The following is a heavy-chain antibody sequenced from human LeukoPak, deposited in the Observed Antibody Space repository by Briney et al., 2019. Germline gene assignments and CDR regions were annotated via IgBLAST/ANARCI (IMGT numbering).Heavy chain of an antibody. Sequence: QPGGSLRLSCAASGFTFSSYAMHWVRQAPGKGLEWVAVISYDGSNKYYADSVKGRFTISRDNSKNTLYLQMNSLRAEDTAVYYCAREGLLWFGESHDAFDIWGQGTMVIVSS. D-gene: IGHD3-10*01. CDR3: AREGLLWFGESHDAFDI. CDR2: ISYDGSNK. J-gene: IGHJ3*02. V-gene: IGHV3-30*04. CDR1: GFTFSSYA.